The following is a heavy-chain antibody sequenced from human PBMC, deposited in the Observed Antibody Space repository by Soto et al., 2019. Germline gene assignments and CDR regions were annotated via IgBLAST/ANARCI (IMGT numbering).Heavy chain of an antibody. D-gene: IGHD3-3*01. J-gene: IGHJ6*02. Sequence: XESLRLSCAASGFAFSSYWMSWVRQAPGKGLEWVANIKQDGSEKYYVDSVKGRFTISRDNAKNSLYLQMNSLRAEDTAVYYCARAPIETYYDFWSGSNYMDVWGQGTTVTSP. V-gene: IGHV3-7*01. CDR3: ARAPIETYYDFWSGSNYMDV. CDR1: GFAFSSYW. CDR2: IKQDGSEK.